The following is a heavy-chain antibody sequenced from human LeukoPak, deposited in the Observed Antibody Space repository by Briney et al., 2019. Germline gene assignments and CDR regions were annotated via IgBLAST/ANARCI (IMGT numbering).Heavy chain of an antibody. D-gene: IGHD6-19*01. CDR2: ITDNGDDT. CDR1: GFTFDDYG. CDR3: AKEAWLGHYFDY. Sequence: PGGSLRLSCAASGFTFDDYGMSWVRQAPGKGLEWVSAITDNGDDTYYADSVKGRFTISRDNSKNTLYLQMNSLRAEDTAIYYCAKEAWLGHYFDYWGQGALVTVSS. J-gene: IGHJ4*02. V-gene: IGHV3-23*01.